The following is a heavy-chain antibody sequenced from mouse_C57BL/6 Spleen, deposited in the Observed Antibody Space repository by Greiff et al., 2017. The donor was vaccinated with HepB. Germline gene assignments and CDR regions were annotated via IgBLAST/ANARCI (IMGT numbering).Heavy chain of an antibody. J-gene: IGHJ1*03. V-gene: IGHV1-64*01. D-gene: IGHD4-1*01. CDR2: IHPNSGST. CDR1: GYTFTSYW. CDR3: ARDWDYWYFDV. Sequence: QVQLQQSGAELVKPGASVKLSCKASGYTFTSYWMHWVKQRPGQGLEWIGMIHPNSGSTNYNEKFKSKATLTVDKSSSTAYMQLSSLTSEDSAVYYCARDWDYWYFDVWGTGTTVTVSS.